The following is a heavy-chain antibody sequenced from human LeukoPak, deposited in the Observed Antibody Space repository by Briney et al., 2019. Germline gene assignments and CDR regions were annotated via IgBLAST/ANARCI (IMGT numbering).Heavy chain of an antibody. CDR3: ARGNVDTVMVFDY. CDR2: IYYSGST. CDR1: GGSISSSSYY. D-gene: IGHD5-18*01. V-gene: IGHV4-31*03. J-gene: IGHJ4*02. Sequence: SETLSLTCTVSGGSISSSSYYWGWIRQPPGKGLEWIGYIYYSGSTYYNPSLKSRVTISVDTSKNQFSLKLSSVTAADTAVYYCARGNVDTVMVFDYWGQGTLVTVSS.